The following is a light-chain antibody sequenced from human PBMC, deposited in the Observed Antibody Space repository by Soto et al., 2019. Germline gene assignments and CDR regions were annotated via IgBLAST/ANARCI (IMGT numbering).Light chain of an antibody. CDR2: GAS. Sequence: IVLTQSPGTLSLSPGERATLSCRASQSVSSTYLAWYQQKPGQAPRLLIYGASIRATGVPDRYSGSGSGTDFTLTISRLEPEDFAVYYCQQSHSSPRTFGQGTKVPIK. V-gene: IGKV3-20*01. CDR3: QQSHSSPRT. CDR1: QSVSSTY. J-gene: IGKJ1*01.